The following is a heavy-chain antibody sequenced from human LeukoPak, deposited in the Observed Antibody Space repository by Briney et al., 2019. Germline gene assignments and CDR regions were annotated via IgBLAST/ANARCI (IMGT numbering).Heavy chain of an antibody. D-gene: IGHD6-13*01. V-gene: IGHV1-18*01. J-gene: IGHJ4*02. Sequence: AVTVSCMACVYSFSNYVINWLRQAPPQGRDGMGWVSVYNGNTDYAQNFQGRVTMTRDPSTSTAYMELGSLRSDDTAVYYCARVRNWQQLAPVDYWGQGTLVSVSS. CDR1: VYSFSNYV. CDR3: ARVRNWQQLAPVDY. CDR2: VSVYNGNT.